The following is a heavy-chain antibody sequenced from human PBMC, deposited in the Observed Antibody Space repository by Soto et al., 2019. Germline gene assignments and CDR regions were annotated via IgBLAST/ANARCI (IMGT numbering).Heavy chain of an antibody. V-gene: IGHV3-30*04. D-gene: IGHD5-18*01. Sequence: QVQLVESGGGVVQPGTSLRLSCAASGFSFGSHAMHWVRQAPGKGLQWVAVISYHGVNKYYTDSVRGRFTVSRDNSKNTVYLQVDSLRSEDTGVHHCVRGGYLQNPGSDAWGQGTLVTVSS. J-gene: IGHJ5*02. CDR2: ISYHGVNK. CDR3: VRGGYLQNPGSDA. CDR1: GFSFGSHA.